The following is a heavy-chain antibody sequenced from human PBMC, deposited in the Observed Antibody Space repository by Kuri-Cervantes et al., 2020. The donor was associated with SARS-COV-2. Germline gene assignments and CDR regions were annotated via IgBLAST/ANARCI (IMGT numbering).Heavy chain of an antibody. D-gene: IGHD6-13*01. Sequence: SLKISCAASGLTFSSYAMHWVRQAPAKGLEWVAVISYEGSNKYYADSVPGRFTISRDNSKNTLYLQMNSLGAEYTAVYYCARGEGSRWSYWGQGTLVTVSS. V-gene: IGHV3-30*04. CDR2: ISYEGSNK. J-gene: IGHJ4*02. CDR1: GLTFSSYA. CDR3: ARGEGSRWSY.